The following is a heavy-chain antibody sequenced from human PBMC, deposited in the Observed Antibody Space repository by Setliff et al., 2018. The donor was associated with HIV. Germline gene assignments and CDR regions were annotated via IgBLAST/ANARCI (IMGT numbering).Heavy chain of an antibody. Sequence: KPSETLSLTCAVYGGSFSGYYWSWISQPPGKGLEWIGEINHSGSTNYNPSLKSRVPISVDTSKKQFSLKRSSVTAADTAVYYCARDGMWSSGWFDPWGQGILVTVSS. CDR1: GGSFSGYY. CDR3: ARDGMWSSGWFDP. D-gene: IGHD2-21*01. V-gene: IGHV4-34*01. CDR2: INHSGST. J-gene: IGHJ5*02.